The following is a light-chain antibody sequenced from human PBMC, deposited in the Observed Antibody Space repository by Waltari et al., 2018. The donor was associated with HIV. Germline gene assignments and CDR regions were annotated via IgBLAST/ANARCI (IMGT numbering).Light chain of an antibody. J-gene: IGLJ2*01. CDR3: LLFYSGVRV. Sequence: QAVVTQEPSLTVSPGGTITLTCGYSTGTVTRGHYPYWYQQRPGPAPSTLIYDTSSIEPWTPARFSGSLLGGKAALTLSGAQPEDEAEYYCLLFYSGVRVFGGGTKLTVL. CDR2: DTS. CDR1: TGTVTRGHY. V-gene: IGLV7-46*01.